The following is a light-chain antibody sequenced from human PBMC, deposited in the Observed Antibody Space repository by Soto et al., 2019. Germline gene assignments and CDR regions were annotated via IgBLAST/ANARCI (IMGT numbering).Light chain of an antibody. CDR2: AAS. CDR3: QQLNSY. Sequence: IPLTQSPSSLSASVVDRVTITCRASQGISSYLAWYQQKPGKAPKLLIYAASTLQSGVPSRFSGSGSGTDFTLTISSLQPEDFATYYCQQLNSYFGQGTRLEIK. J-gene: IGKJ5*01. V-gene: IGKV1-9*01. CDR1: QGISSY.